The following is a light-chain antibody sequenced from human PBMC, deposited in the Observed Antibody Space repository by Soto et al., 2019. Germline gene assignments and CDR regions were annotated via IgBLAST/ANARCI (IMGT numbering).Light chain of an antibody. V-gene: IGKV3-15*01. J-gene: IGKJ5*01. CDR3: QQYNNWPIT. CDR1: QSVTTY. CDR2: GAS. Sequence: IVLTQSPDTLSLSPGERATLSCRASQSVTTYLAWYQQKPGQAPRLLIWGASSRATGIPASFSGSGSGTEFTLTISSLQSEDFAVYYCQQYNNWPITFGQGTRLEIK.